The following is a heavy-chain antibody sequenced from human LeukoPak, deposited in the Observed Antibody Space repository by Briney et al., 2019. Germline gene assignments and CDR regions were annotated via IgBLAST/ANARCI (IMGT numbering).Heavy chain of an antibody. V-gene: IGHV4-61*01. CDR1: GASVSSASY. Sequence: PSQTLSLTCAVSGASVSSASYWTWIRQPPGKGVEWIAHIYNGVNTNYNPSLKSRVTISVDTSKNQFSLRLNSVTAADTAVYYCARSRAFNSGAFDPWGQGSLVTVSS. CDR3: ARSRAFNSGAFDP. CDR2: IYNGVNT. J-gene: IGHJ5*02. D-gene: IGHD1-26*01.